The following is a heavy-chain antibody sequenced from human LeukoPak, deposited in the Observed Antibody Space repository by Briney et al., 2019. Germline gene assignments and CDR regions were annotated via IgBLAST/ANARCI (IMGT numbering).Heavy chain of an antibody. J-gene: IGHJ4*02. V-gene: IGHV3-23*01. CDR1: GFTLSTYA. Sequence: PGGSLRLSCAASGFTLSTYAMSWVRQAPGKGLEWVSAISGSGGSTYNADSVKGRFTISRDNSKNTLYLQMNSLRAEDTAVYYCAKNPNCSSSSCYISPIDYWGQGTLVTVSS. CDR2: ISGSGGST. CDR3: AKNPNCSSSSCYISPIDY. D-gene: IGHD2-2*02.